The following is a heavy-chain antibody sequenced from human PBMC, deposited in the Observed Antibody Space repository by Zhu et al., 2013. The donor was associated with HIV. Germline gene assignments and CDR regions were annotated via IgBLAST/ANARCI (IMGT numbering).Heavy chain of an antibody. CDR1: GYTLIELS. CDR3: ARGRKGITGTTGTTVVYFDS. D-gene: IGHD1-20*01. J-gene: IGHJ4*02. CDR2: SDPENGER. Sequence: QVQLLQSGAEVKKPGASVKVSCKVSGYTLIELSLHWVRQAPGGGLEWVGGSDPENGERIYAQKFQGRVTMTEDTSKDTAYMELSSLRSDDTAVYYCARGRKGITGTTGTTVVYFDSWGQGTLVTVSS. V-gene: IGHV1-24*01.